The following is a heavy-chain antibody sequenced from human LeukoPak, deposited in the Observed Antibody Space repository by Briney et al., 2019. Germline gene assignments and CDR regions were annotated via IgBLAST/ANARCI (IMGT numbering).Heavy chain of an antibody. V-gene: IGHV1-69*05. CDR1: GGTFSIYA. CDR2: IIPIFGTA. D-gene: IGHD5-24*01. Sequence: ASVKVSCKASGGTFSIYAISWVRQAPGQGLEWMGGIIPIFGTANYAQKFQGRVTITTDESTSTAYMELSSLRSEDTAVYYCAREGRGMATYDYWGQGTLVTVSS. J-gene: IGHJ4*02. CDR3: AREGRGMATYDY.